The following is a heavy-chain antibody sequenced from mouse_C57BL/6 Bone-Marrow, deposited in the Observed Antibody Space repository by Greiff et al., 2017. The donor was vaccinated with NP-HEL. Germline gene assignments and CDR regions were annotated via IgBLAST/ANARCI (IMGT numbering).Heavy chain of an antibody. V-gene: IGHV1-4*01. J-gene: IGHJ1*03. D-gene: IGHD2-5*01. CDR3: ARYSNYSYWYFDV. CDR1: GYTFTSYT. CDR2: INPSSGYT. Sequence: VQLQQSGAELARPGASVKMSCKASGYTFTSYTMHWVKQRPGQGLEWIGYINPSSGYTKYNQKFKDKATLTADKSSSTAYMQLSSLTSEDSAVYYCARYSNYSYWYFDVWGTGTTVTVSS.